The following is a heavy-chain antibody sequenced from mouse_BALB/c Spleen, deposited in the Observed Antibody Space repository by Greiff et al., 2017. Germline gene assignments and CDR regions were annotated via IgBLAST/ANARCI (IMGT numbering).Heavy chain of an antibody. Sequence: EVKLQESGGGLVQPGGSLKLSCAASGFTFSSYTMSWVRQTPEKRLEWVAYISNGGGSTYYPDTVKGRFTISRDNAKNTLYLQMSSLKSEDTAMYYCARHVATVVYYYAMDYWGQGTSVTVSS. CDR2: ISNGGGST. CDR1: GFTFSSYT. J-gene: IGHJ4*01. V-gene: IGHV5-12-2*01. D-gene: IGHD1-1*01. CDR3: ARHVATVVYYYAMDY.